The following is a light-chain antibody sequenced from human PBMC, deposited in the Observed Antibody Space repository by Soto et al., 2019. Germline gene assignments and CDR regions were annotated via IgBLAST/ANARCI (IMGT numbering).Light chain of an antibody. CDR1: QSIGTW. CDR2: DAS. CDR3: HQYNTYSWT. J-gene: IGKJ1*01. Sequence: DIQMTQSPYPLSASVGDRVPITCRASQSIGTWLAWYQQKPGQAPKLLIYDASSLEGGVPSRFSGSGSGTEFTLTITSLQPDDFATYYCHQYNTYSWTFGQGTKV. V-gene: IGKV1-5*01.